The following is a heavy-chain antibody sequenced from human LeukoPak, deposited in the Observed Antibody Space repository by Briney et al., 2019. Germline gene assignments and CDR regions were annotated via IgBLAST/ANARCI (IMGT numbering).Heavy chain of an antibody. CDR2: IYYSGST. V-gene: IGHV4-39*07. CDR1: GGSISSSNYY. D-gene: IGHD1-26*01. CDR3: ARVGATRYNYCYMDV. J-gene: IGHJ6*03. Sequence: PSETLSLTCTVSGGSISSSNYYWGWIRQPPGKGREWTGSIYYSGSTSYNPSLNSRVTISVDTSKNQPSLTLSSVTAAHTAVYYCARVGATRYNYCYMDVWGKGTTVTVSS.